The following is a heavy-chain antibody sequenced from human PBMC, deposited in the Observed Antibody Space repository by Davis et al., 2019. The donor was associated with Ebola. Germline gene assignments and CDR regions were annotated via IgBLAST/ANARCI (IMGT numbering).Heavy chain of an antibody. Sequence: GESLKISCAASGFTFSSYSMNWVRQAPGKGLEWVSSISSSSSYIYYADSVKGRFTISRDNAKNSLYLQMNSLRAEDTAVYYCVRGVATPSDYWGQGTLVTVSS. D-gene: IGHD2-15*01. CDR3: VRGVATPSDY. J-gene: IGHJ4*02. CDR1: GFTFSSYS. CDR2: ISSSSSYI. V-gene: IGHV3-21*01.